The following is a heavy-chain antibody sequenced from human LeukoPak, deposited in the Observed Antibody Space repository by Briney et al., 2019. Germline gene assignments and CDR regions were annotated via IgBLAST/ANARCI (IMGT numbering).Heavy chain of an antibody. J-gene: IGHJ4*02. CDR1: GGTFSSYA. Sequence: GASVTVSCKASGGTFSSYAISWVRQAPGQGLEWMGGIIPIFGTANYAQKFQGRVTITADESTSTAYMELSSLRSEDTAVYYCARGSVGMASIDYWGQGTLVTVSS. CDR3: ARGSVGMASIDY. D-gene: IGHD5-24*01. V-gene: IGHV1-69*13. CDR2: IIPIFGTA.